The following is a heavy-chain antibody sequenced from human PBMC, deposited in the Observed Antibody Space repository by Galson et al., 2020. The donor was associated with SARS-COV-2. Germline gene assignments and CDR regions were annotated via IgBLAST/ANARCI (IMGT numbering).Heavy chain of an antibody. CDR2: ISGSGTNM. V-gene: IGHV3-48*03. Sequence: LRLSCAGSGFTFSSYEMNWVRQAPGKGLEWVSYISGSGTNMYYADSVKGRFTISRDNARSSLYLQMTSLRAEDTAVYYCASPYLAAASFFGAFDIWGLGTMVTVSS. CDR3: ASPYLAAASFFGAFDI. D-gene: IGHD2-15*01. CDR1: GFTFSSYE. J-gene: IGHJ3*02.